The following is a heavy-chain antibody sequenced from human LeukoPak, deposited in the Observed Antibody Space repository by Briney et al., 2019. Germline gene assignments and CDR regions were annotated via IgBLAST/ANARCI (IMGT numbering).Heavy chain of an antibody. CDR2: ISAYNGNT. CDR1: GYTFTSYG. J-gene: IGHJ6*02. Sequence: ASVKDSCKASGYTFTSYGISWVRQAPGQGLEWMGWISAYNGNTNYAQKLQGRVTMTTDTSTSTAYMELRSLRSDDTAVYYCAKHLYSSSWAYYYYGMDVWGQGTTVTVSS. D-gene: IGHD6-13*01. V-gene: IGHV1-18*01. CDR3: AKHLYSSSWAYYYYGMDV.